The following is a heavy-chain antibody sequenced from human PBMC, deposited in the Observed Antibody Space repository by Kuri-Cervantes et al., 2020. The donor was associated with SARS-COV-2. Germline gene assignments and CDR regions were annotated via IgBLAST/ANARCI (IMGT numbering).Heavy chain of an antibody. Sequence: GGSLRLSCKASGGTFSSYAISWVRQAPGQGLEWMGGIIPIFGTANYAQKFQGRVTITTDESTSTAYMELSSLRSEDTAVYYCARGPRPSEYCSGGSCYLVPHYWGQGTLVTVSS. J-gene: IGHJ4*02. V-gene: IGHV1-69*05. CDR3: ARGPRPSEYCSGGSCYLVPHY. CDR2: IIPIFGTA. D-gene: IGHD2-15*01. CDR1: GGTFSSYA.